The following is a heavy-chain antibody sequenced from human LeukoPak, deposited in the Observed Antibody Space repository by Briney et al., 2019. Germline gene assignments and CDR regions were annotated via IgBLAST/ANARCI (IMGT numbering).Heavy chain of an antibody. CDR1: GYTFTSYY. J-gene: IGHJ4*02. V-gene: IGHV1-46*01. CDR2: INTSGGST. CDR3: ARDLKGSSWDKGFDY. Sequence: ASVKVSCKASGYTFTSYYMHWVRQAPGQGLEWMGIINTSGGSTRYAQKFQGRVTMTRDMSTSTVYMELSSLRSEDTAVYYCARDLKGSSWDKGFDYWGQGTLVTVSS. D-gene: IGHD6-13*01.